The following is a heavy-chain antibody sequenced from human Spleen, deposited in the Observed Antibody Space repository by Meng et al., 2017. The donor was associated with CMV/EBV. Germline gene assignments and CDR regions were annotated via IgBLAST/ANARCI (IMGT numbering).Heavy chain of an antibody. CDR3: ARLSYYYGSGSTDV. J-gene: IGHJ6*02. CDR1: GYTFTDYH. CDR2: INPKSGGT. V-gene: IGHV1-2*02. Sequence: ASVKVSCKASGYTFTDYHIHWVRQAPGQGLEWMGWINPKSGGTRSAQRLQGRVTMTRDESTSTAYMELSSLRSEDTAVYYCARLSYYYGSGSTDVWGQGTTVTVSS. D-gene: IGHD3-10*01.